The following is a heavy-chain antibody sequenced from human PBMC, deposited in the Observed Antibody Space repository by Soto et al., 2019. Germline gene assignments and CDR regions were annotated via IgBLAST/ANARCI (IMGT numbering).Heavy chain of an antibody. Sequence: GGSLRLSCAASGFTFSSYAMSWVRQAPGKGLEWVSAISGSGGSTYYADSVKGRFTISRDNSKNTLYLQMNSLRAEDTAVYYCAKGNITIFGVVISISEYFQHWGQGTLVTVSS. CDR1: GFTFSSYA. J-gene: IGHJ1*01. CDR3: AKGNITIFGVVISISEYFQH. CDR2: ISGSGGST. D-gene: IGHD3-3*01. V-gene: IGHV3-23*01.